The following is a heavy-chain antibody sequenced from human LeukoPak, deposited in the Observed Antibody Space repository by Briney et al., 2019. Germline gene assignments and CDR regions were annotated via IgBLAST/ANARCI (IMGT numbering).Heavy chain of an antibody. CDR1: GYSFTNYW. CDR2: IYPGDSDT. CDR3: ARPPVDRSGYYDY. J-gene: IGHJ4*02. V-gene: IGHV5-51*01. D-gene: IGHD3-22*01. Sequence: GESLKISCKGSGYSFTNYWIGWVRQMPGKGLEGMGIIYPGDSDTRYSPSFQGQVTISADKSISTAYLQWSRLKASDTAMYYCARPPVDRSGYYDYWGQGTLVTVSS.